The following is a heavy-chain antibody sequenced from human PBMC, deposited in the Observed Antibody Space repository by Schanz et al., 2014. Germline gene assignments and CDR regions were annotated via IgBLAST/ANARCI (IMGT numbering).Heavy chain of an antibody. Sequence: VQLVESGGALVQPGGSLRLSCSASGFTFSDHWMSWVRQPPGKGLEWVASISSLGNYIYYADSMKGRFTISRDNAKNSLYLQINSLRPEDTAVFYCAREADYYYGMDVWGQGTTVTVSS. D-gene: IGHD6-19*01. CDR2: ISSLGNYI. J-gene: IGHJ6*02. CDR1: GFTFSDHW. CDR3: AREADYYYGMDV. V-gene: IGHV3-21*04.